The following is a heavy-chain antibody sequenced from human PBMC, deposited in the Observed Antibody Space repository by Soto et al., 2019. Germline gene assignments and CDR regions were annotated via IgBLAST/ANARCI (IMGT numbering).Heavy chain of an antibody. J-gene: IGHJ6*02. CDR2: ISGSGDDT. CDR1: GFTFSIYA. D-gene: IGHD6-19*01. V-gene: IGHV3-23*04. Sequence: EVQLVESGGGLVQPGGSLRLSCAASGFTFSIYALSWVRQTPGKGLEWVSAISGSGDDTYYTDSVKGRFTISRDNSKNTLYPQMSSLRAEDTAIYYCAKVDRYSSGWSSYAPEYYYYSMDVWGQGTTVTVSS. CDR3: AKVDRYSSGWSSYAPEYYYYSMDV.